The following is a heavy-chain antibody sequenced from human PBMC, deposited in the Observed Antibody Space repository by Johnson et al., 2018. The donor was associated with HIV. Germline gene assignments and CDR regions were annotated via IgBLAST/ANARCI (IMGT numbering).Heavy chain of an antibody. J-gene: IGHJ3*02. CDR2: IRSKAYGGTT. Sequence: VQLVESGGGLVQPGRSLRLSCTASGFTFGDYAMSWVRQAPGKGLEWVGFIRSKAYGGTTEYAASVKGRFTISRDDSKSIAYLQMNSLKTEDTAVYYCIGVYSHDAFEIWGQGTMVTVSS. D-gene: IGHD2-21*01. V-gene: IGHV3-49*04. CDR3: IGVYSHDAFEI. CDR1: GFTFGDYA.